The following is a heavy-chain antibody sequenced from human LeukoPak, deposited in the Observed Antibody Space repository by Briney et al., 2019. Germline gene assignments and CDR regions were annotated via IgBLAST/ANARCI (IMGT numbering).Heavy chain of an antibody. Sequence: GGSLRLSCAASGFTFSSYSMNWVRQAPGRGLEWVSSISSSSSYIYYADSVKGRFTISRDNAKNSLYLQMNSLRAEDTAVYYCARDLAGIVVVPAATPLRDYWGQGTLVTVSS. J-gene: IGHJ4*02. V-gene: IGHV3-21*01. CDR3: ARDLAGIVVVPAATPLRDY. CDR2: ISSSSSYI. CDR1: GFTFSSYS. D-gene: IGHD2-2*01.